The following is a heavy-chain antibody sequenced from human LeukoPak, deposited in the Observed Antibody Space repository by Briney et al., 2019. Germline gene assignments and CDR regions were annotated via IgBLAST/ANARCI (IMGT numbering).Heavy chain of an antibody. CDR3: AKATSSSWSNLDH. Sequence: GRSLRLSCSASGLTFSNYAMHWVRQAPGKGLEYVSGISGNGASTYYADSVKGRFTISRDNSKNTLYLQMSNPRIEDTAVYYCAKATSSSWSNLDHWGQGTLVTVSS. D-gene: IGHD6-13*01. J-gene: IGHJ4*02. CDR2: ISGNGAST. V-gene: IGHV3-64D*06. CDR1: GLTFSNYA.